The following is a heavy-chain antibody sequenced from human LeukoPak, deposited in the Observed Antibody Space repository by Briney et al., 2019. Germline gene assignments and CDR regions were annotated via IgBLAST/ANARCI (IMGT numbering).Heavy chain of an antibody. D-gene: IGHD1-26*01. J-gene: IGHJ5*02. CDR1: GFTFSSYE. V-gene: IGHV3-48*03. Sequence: PGGSLRLSCAASGFTFSSYEMNWVRQAPGKGLEWVSYISSSGSTIYYADSVKGRFTISRDNSKNTLYLQMNSLRVEDTAVYYCAKGAKRVVGATTHWIDPWGQGTLVTVSS. CDR3: AKGAKRVVGATTHWIDP. CDR2: ISSSGSTI.